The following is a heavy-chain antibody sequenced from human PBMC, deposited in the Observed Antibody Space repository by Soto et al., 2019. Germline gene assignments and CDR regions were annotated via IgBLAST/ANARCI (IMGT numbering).Heavy chain of an antibody. Sequence: SETLSLTCTVSGGSISSGGYYWSWIRQHPGKGLELIGHISNSGSTYYNPSLKSRLSISVDTSKNQFSLKLNTVTAADTAVYYCARDRNYGSGRFDYWGQGTLVTVSS. CDR3: ARDRNYGSGRFDY. CDR2: ISNSGST. D-gene: IGHD3-10*01. V-gene: IGHV4-31*03. CDR1: GGSISSGGYY. J-gene: IGHJ4*02.